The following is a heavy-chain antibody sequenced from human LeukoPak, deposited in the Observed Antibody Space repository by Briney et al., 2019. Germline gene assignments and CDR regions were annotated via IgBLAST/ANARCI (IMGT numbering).Heavy chain of an antibody. D-gene: IGHD4-11*01. Sequence: PGGSLRLSCEASGFTFSSYAMSWVRQAPGKGLEWVSGISGSGVSTYYAGSVKGRFTISRDNSKNTLFLQMNSLRAEDTAEYYCARGFTSTVVRMDVWGQGTTVTVSS. CDR3: ARGFTSTVVRMDV. CDR1: GFTFSSYA. V-gene: IGHV3-23*01. CDR2: ISGSGVST. J-gene: IGHJ6*02.